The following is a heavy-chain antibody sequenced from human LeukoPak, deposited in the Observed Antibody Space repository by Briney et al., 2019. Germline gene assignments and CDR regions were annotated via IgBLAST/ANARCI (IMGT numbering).Heavy chain of an antibody. CDR3: ARWIDGFDV. Sequence: GGSLRLSCTASGFTFSDYSLSWIRQSPGKGLEWISYITSGGGSIFYADFVEGRFTISRDNAENSLYLQLNSLRDEDTAVYSCARWIDGFDVWGQGTMVTVSS. CDR2: ITSGGGSI. V-gene: IGHV3-11*01. J-gene: IGHJ3*01. CDR1: GFTFSDYS. D-gene: IGHD2-2*03.